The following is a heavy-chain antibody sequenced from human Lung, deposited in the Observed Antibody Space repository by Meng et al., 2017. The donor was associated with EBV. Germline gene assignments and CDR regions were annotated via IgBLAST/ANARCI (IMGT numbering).Heavy chain of an antibody. CDR3: ARDPSNTSGRYAYFDY. CDR2: ISCYNGDT. Sequence: QVQVVQSGAEVXXXXXSXKVXXXASHYTFTGYGVGWFRQAPGQGLEWMGWISCYNGDTNYAQKLQGRVTMTTDTSTNTAYMDLRSLRSDDTAVYYCARDPSNTSGRYAYFDYWGQGTLVTVSS. CDR1: HYTFTGYG. J-gene: IGHJ4*02. V-gene: IGHV1-18*01. D-gene: IGHD6-19*01.